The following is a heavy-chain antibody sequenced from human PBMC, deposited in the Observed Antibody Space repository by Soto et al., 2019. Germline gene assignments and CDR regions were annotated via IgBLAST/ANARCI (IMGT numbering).Heavy chain of an antibody. J-gene: IGHJ3*02. Sequence: SETLSLTCTVSGGSISSYYWSWIRQPPGKGLEWIGYIYYSGSTNYNPSLKSRVTISVDTSKNQFSLKLSSVTAADTAVYYCASSEGLRSSMGAFDIWGQGTMVTVSS. V-gene: IGHV4-59*01. CDR3: ASSEGLRSSMGAFDI. CDR2: IYYSGST. D-gene: IGHD6-19*01. CDR1: GGSISSYY.